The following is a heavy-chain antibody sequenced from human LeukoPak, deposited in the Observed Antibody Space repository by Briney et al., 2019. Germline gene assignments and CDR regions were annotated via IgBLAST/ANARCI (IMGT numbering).Heavy chain of an antibody. V-gene: IGHV5-51*01. D-gene: IGHD6-13*01. Sequence: GESLKISCKGSGYSFTKFWIGWVRQMPGKGLEWMGIIYPGDSDTRYSPSFQGQVTLLVDTSISTAYLQWSSLKASDTAMYYCARHGAYSSSRYYYYGMDVWGQGTTVTVSS. CDR1: GYSFTKFW. CDR2: IYPGDSDT. J-gene: IGHJ6*02. CDR3: ARHGAYSSSRYYYYGMDV.